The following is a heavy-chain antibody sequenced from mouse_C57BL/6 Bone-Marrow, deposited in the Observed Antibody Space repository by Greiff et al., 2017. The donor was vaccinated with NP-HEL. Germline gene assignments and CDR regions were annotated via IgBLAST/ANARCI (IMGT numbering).Heavy chain of an antibody. CDR3: ARKGETPFDY. CDR2: ISGGGGNT. V-gene: IGHV5-9*01. CDR1: GFTFSSYT. Sequence: EVQLVESGGGLVKPGGSLKLSCAASGFTFSSYTMSWVRQTPEKRLEWVATISGGGGNTYYPDTVKGRFTISRDNAKNTRYLQMSSLRSEDTALYYCARKGETPFDYWGQGTTLTVSS. J-gene: IGHJ2*01.